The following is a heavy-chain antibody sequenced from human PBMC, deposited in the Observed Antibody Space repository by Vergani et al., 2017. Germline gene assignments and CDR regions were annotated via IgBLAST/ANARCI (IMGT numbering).Heavy chain of an antibody. J-gene: IGHJ4*02. CDR2: ISSSSSTI. CDR1: GFTFSSYS. V-gene: IGHV3-48*01. CDR3: ARDLYYGSGSPDTDDY. D-gene: IGHD3-10*01. Sequence: EVQLVESGGGLVQPGGSLSLSCAASGFTFSSYSMNWVRQAPGKGLEWVSYISSSSSTIYYADSVKGRFTISRDNAKNSLYLQMNSLRAEDTAVYYCARDLYYGSGSPDTDDYWGQGTLVTVSS.